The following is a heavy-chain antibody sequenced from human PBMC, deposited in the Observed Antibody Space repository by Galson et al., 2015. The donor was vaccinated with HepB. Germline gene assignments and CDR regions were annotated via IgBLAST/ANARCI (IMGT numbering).Heavy chain of an antibody. CDR3: ARDAYSGYETSLFDY. CDR2: ISAYNGNT. V-gene: IGHV1-18*01. Sequence: SVKVSCKASGYTFTSYGISWVRQAPGQGLEWMGWISAYNGNTNYAQKLQGRVTMTTDTSTSTAYMELRSLRSDDTAVYYCARDAYSGYETSLFDYWGQGTLVTVSS. D-gene: IGHD5-12*01. CDR1: GYTFTSYG. J-gene: IGHJ4*02.